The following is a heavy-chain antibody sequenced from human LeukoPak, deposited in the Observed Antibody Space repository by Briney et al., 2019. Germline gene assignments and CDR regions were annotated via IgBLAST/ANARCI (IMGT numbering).Heavy chain of an antibody. V-gene: IGHV3-30*02. CDR3: AKDRCSNGVGCYYYYMDV. Sequence: AGGSLRLSCAASRFTFSSYGMHWVRQAPGKGLEWVAYIQYDGSNQQYADSVKGRFGISRDSSKNILYLQMNSLRAEDTAVYYCAKDRCSNGVGCYYYYMDVWGKGTTVTISS. CDR1: RFTFSSYG. D-gene: IGHD2-8*01. J-gene: IGHJ6*03. CDR2: IQYDGSNQ.